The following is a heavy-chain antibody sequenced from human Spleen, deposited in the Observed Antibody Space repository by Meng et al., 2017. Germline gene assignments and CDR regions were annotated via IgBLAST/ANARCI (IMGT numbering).Heavy chain of an antibody. D-gene: IGHD4-11*01. CDR1: GGSFSDYY. CDR3: ARGPTTMAHDFDY. V-gene: IGHV4-34*01. CDR2: INHSGST. Sequence: GSLRLSCVVSGGSFSDYYWSWIRQPPGKELEWIGEINHSGSTTYNPSLESRATISVDTSQNNLSLKLSSVTAAGSAVYYCARGPTTMAHDFDYWGQGTLVTVSS. J-gene: IGHJ4*02.